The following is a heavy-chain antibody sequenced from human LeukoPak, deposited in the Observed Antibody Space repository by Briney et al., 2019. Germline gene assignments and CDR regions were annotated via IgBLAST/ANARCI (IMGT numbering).Heavy chain of an antibody. CDR3: ARDVGEITMVRGVPIDYYGMDG. CDR1: GFTFSSYA. CDR2: ISYDGSNK. Sequence: PGRSLRLSCAASGFTFSSYAMHWVRQAPGKGLEWVAVISYDGSNKYYADSVKGRFTISRDNSKNTLYLQMNSLRAEDTAVFYCARDVGEITMVRGVPIDYYGMDGWGQGTTVTVSS. D-gene: IGHD3-10*01. J-gene: IGHJ6*02. V-gene: IGHV3-30-3*01.